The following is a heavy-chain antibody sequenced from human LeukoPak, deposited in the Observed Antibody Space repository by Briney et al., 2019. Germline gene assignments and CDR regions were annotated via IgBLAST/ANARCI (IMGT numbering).Heavy chain of an antibody. CDR2: INHSGST. CDR3: ARVPPRYYYYGMDV. V-gene: IGHV4-34*01. CDR1: GGSFSGYY. Sequence: SETLSLTCAVYGGSFSGYYWSWIRQPPGKGLEWIGEINHSGSTNYNPSLTSRVTISVDTSKNQFSLKLSSVTAADTAVYYCARVPPRYYYYGMDVWGQGTTVTVSS. J-gene: IGHJ6*02.